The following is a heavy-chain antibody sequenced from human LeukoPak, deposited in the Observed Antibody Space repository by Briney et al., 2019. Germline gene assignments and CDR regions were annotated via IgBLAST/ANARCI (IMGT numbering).Heavy chain of an antibody. V-gene: IGHV1-2*02. D-gene: IGHD3-16*02. J-gene: IGHJ4*02. CDR1: GYTFTSYY. Sequence: ASVKVSCKASGYTFTSYYMHWVRQAPGQGLEWMGWINPNSGGTNYAQKFQGRVTMTRDTSISTAYMELSRLRSDDTAVYYCARENRVITFGGVIVPFDYWGQGTLVTVSS. CDR2: INPNSGGT. CDR3: ARENRVITFGGVIVPFDY.